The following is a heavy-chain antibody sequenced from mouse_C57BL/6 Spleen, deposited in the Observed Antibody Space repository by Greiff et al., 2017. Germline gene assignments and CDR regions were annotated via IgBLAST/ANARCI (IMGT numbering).Heavy chain of an antibody. CDR1: GYTFTSYW. D-gene: IGHD4-1*01. V-gene: IGHV1-55*01. J-gene: IGHJ2*01. CDR3: ARGGSDWDYFDY. CDR2: LYPCSGST. Sequence: VQLQQPGAELVKPGASVKMSCKASGYTFTSYWITWVKQRPGQGLACIGDLYPCSGSTNYHEKFKSKATMAVDTSSSPAYMQLSSLTSEDTAVYYCARGGSDWDYFDYWGQGTTLTVSS.